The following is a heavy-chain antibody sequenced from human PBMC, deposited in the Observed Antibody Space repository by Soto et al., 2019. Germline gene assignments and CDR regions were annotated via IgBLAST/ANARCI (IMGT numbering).Heavy chain of an antibody. CDR2: IKQDGSEK. CDR3: ARVGPYYYDSSGYSFFDY. J-gene: IGHJ4*02. D-gene: IGHD3-22*01. CDR1: GFTFSSYW. V-gene: IGHV3-7*04. Sequence: PWGSLRLSCAASGFTFSSYWMSWVRQAPGKGLEWVANIKQDGSEKYYVDSVKGRFTISRDNAKNSLYLQMNSLRAEDTAVYYCARVGPYYYDSSGYSFFDYWGQGTLVTVSS.